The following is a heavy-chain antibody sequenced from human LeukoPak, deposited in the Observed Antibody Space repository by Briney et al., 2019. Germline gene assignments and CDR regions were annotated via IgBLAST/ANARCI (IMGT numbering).Heavy chain of an antibody. Sequence: ASVKVSCKASGYTFTSYDINWVRQATGQGLEWMGWMNPNSGNTGYAQKFQGRVTITRNTSISTAYMELSSLRSEDTAVYYCARGYMYYYDSSGYFDYWGQGTLVTVSS. CDR3: ARGYMYYYDSSGYFDY. J-gene: IGHJ4*02. V-gene: IGHV1-8*03. CDR2: MNPNSGNT. D-gene: IGHD3-22*01. CDR1: GYTFTSYD.